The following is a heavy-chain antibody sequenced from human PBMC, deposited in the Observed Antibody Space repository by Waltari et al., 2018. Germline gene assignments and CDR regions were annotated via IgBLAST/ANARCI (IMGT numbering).Heavy chain of an antibody. J-gene: IGHJ4*02. V-gene: IGHV7-4-1*02. CDR2: INTHTGNP. D-gene: IGHD1-26*01. Sequence: QVQLVQSGSELKTPGASVKVSCKASGYIFTTYGINWVRQAPGQGLEWMGWINTHTGNPTYVQGFTGRFVFSLDTSVSTAYLQISSLKAEDSVIYYCARGGGTFSKPQYFDSWGQGTRVTVSS. CDR3: ARGGGTFSKPQYFDS. CDR1: GYIFTTYG.